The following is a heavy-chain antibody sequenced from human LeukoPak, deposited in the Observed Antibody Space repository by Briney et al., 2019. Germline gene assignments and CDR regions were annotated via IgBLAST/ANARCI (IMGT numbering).Heavy chain of an antibody. D-gene: IGHD1-26*01. CDR2: IYSSGST. Sequence: PSETLSLTCNVSGGSIRGYYWSWIRQPPGKGLEWIGYIYSSGSTNYNPSLKSRVTMSVDTSKNQFSLKVSSVTAADTAVYYCARDGFSGSYQFDYWGQGTLVTVSS. CDR1: GGSIRGYY. CDR3: ARDGFSGSYQFDY. V-gene: IGHV4-59*01. J-gene: IGHJ4*02.